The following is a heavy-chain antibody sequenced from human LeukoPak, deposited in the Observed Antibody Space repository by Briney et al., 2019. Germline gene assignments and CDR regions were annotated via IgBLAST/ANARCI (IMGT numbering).Heavy chain of an antibody. V-gene: IGHV4-59*01. D-gene: IGHD6-6*01. CDR1: GGSISSYY. CDR2: IYYSGST. Sequence: SETLSLTCTVSGGSISSYYWSWIRQPPGKGLEWIGYIYYSGSTNYNPSLKSRVTISVDTSKNQFSLKLSSVTAADTAVYYCAGDGIAARRGPFDYWGQGTLVTVSS. J-gene: IGHJ4*02. CDR3: AGDGIAARRGPFDY.